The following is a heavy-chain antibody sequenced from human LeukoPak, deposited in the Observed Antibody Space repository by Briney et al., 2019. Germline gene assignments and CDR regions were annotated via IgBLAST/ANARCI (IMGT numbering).Heavy chain of an antibody. Sequence: ASVKVSCKASGYTFTSYGISWVRQAPGQGLEWMGWISAYNGNTNYAQKLQGRVTMTTDTSTSTAYMELRSLRSEDTAVYYCARGFYDYVWGSYGNYWGQGTLVTVSS. CDR1: GYTFTSYG. J-gene: IGHJ4*02. D-gene: IGHD3-16*01. CDR2: ISAYNGNT. V-gene: IGHV1-18*01. CDR3: ARGFYDYVWGSYGNY.